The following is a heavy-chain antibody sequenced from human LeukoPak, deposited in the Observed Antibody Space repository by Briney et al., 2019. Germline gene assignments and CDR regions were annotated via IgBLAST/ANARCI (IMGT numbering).Heavy chain of an antibody. V-gene: IGHV4-59*12. CDR2: IYYSGST. CDR3: ARGVPYFQNDY. Sequence: TSETLSLTCTVSGGSISSYYWSWIRQPPGKGLEWIGYIYYSGSTNYNPSLKSRVTISVDTSKNQFSLKLSSVTAADTAVYYCARGVPYFQNDYWGQGTLVTVSS. CDR1: GGSISSYY. J-gene: IGHJ4*02. D-gene: IGHD2-21*01.